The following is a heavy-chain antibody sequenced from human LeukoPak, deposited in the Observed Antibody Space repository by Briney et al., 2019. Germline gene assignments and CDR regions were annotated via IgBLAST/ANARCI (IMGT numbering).Heavy chain of an antibody. J-gene: IGHJ4*02. CDR1: GFTFSSYG. CDR3: ARGPSIAVAGTPAY. D-gene: IGHD6-19*01. Sequence: GRSLRLSCAASGFTFSSYGMHWVRQAPGKGLEWVAVIWYDGSNKYYADSVKGRFTISRDNSKNTLYLQMNSLRAEDTAVYYCARGPSIAVAGTPAYWGQGTLVTVSS. CDR2: IWYDGSNK. V-gene: IGHV3-33*01.